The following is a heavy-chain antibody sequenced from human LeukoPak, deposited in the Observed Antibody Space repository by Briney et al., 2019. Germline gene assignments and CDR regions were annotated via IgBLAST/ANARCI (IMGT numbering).Heavy chain of an antibody. V-gene: IGHV1-18*01. D-gene: IGHD2-2*01. Sequence: ASVKVSCKASGYTFTSYGISWVRQAPGQGLEWMGWISAYSGNTNYAQKLQGRVTMTTDTSTSTAYMELRSLRSDDTAVYYCARDWGIVVVPAATYGWFDPWGQGTLVTVSS. CDR3: ARDWGIVVVPAATYGWFDP. CDR1: GYTFTSYG. CDR2: ISAYSGNT. J-gene: IGHJ5*02.